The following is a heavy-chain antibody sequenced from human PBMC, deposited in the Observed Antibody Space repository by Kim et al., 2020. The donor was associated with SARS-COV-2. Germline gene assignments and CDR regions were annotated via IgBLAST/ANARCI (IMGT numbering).Heavy chain of an antibody. J-gene: IGHJ4*02. V-gene: IGHV3-23*01. CDR2: ISGSGGST. CDR3: AKVGMGHIGYGSSTCCYPGADDFDY. CDR1: GFTFSSYA. D-gene: IGHD2-2*01. Sequence: GGSLRLSCAASGFTFSSYAMSWVRQAPGKGLEWVSAISGSGGSTYYADSVKGRFTISRDNSKNSLYLQMNSLRAEDTAVYYCAKVGMGHIGYGSSTCCYPGADDFDYWGQGTLVTVSS.